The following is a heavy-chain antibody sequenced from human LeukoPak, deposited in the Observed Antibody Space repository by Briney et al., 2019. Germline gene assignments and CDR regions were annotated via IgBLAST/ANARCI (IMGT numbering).Heavy chain of an antibody. D-gene: IGHD3-10*01. Sequence: ASVKVSCKASGGTFSTYAISWVRQAPGQGLEWMGGIIPIFGTANYAQKFQGRVTITADKSTSTTYMELSSLRSEDTAVYYCARGSGITMVRGVIGYYFDYWGQGTLVTVSS. V-gene: IGHV1-69*06. CDR1: GGTFSTYA. CDR2: IIPIFGTA. J-gene: IGHJ4*02. CDR3: ARGSGITMVRGVIGYYFDY.